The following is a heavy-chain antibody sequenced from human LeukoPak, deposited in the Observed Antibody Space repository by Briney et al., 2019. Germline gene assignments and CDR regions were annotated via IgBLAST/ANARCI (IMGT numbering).Heavy chain of an antibody. V-gene: IGHV3-30*04. D-gene: IGHD3-10*01. Sequence: GGSLRLSCAASGFTFSNYAMHWVRQAPGKGLEWVAAISYDGNNKYYADSVKGRFTISRDNSKNTLYLHMHSLRADDTALYYCAKDLHGAFDYWGQGILVTVSS. CDR2: ISYDGNNK. CDR3: AKDLHGAFDY. J-gene: IGHJ4*02. CDR1: GFTFSNYA.